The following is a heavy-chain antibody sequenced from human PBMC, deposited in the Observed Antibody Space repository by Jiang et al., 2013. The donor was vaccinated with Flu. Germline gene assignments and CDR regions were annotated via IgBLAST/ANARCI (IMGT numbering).Heavy chain of an antibody. V-gene: IGHV4-39*07. D-gene: IGHD6-19*01. CDR1: GGSLSNSNYY. Sequence: GSGLVKPSETLSLTCSVSGGSLSNSNYYWGWIRQPPGKGLEWIGSVYYSGGTYYNPSLKGRVTISVDTSKNQFSLKLSSVTAADTAVYYCARDLGSSGWSRGTYNWFDPWGQGTLVTVSS. CDR3: ARDLGSSGWSRGTYNWFDP. J-gene: IGHJ5*02. CDR2: VYYSGGT.